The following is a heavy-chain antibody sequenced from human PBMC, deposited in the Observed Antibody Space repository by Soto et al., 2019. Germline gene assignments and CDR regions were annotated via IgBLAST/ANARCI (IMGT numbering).Heavy chain of an antibody. CDR2: ISYDGSNK. Sequence: QVQLVESGGGVVQPGRSLRLSCAASGFTFSSYGMHWVRQAPGKGLEWVAVISYDGSNKYYADSVKGRFTISRDNSKNTLYLQMNGLRAGDTAVYYCAKDGVTTPRGGGNYYYYGMDVWGQGTTVTVSS. CDR3: AKDGVTTPRGGGNYYYYGMDV. CDR1: GFTFSSYG. D-gene: IGHD4-17*01. V-gene: IGHV3-30*18. J-gene: IGHJ6*02.